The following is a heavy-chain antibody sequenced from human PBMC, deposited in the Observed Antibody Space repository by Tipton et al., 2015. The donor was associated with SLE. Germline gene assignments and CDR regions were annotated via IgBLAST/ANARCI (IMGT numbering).Heavy chain of an antibody. V-gene: IGHV4-38-2*02. CDR1: AYSISSDYY. D-gene: IGHD1-14*01. J-gene: IGHJ4*02. CDR2: MYRSGST. CDR3: AGGWGNQVFDY. Sequence: TLSLTCSVSAYSISSDYYWGWIRQPPGKGLEWIGTMYRSGSTYYNPSLQRRVTMSGDTSKNHFSLKLSSMTAADTAVYYCAGGWGNQVFDYWGQGTLVTVSS.